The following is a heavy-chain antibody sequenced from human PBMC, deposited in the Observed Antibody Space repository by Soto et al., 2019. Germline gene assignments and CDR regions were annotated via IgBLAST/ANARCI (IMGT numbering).Heavy chain of an antibody. J-gene: IGHJ4*02. D-gene: IGHD3-10*01. CDR1: GFTFSSYA. Sequence: QVQLEESGGGVVQPGRSLRLSCAASGFTFSSYAMHWVRQAPGKGLEWVAIVSYDGVNKYYADSVKGRFTISRDNSKNTLYLQMNSLRAEDTAVYFCAKDQLLWSGFDYWGQGTLVTVSS. V-gene: IGHV3-30*18. CDR2: VSYDGVNK. CDR3: AKDQLLWSGFDY.